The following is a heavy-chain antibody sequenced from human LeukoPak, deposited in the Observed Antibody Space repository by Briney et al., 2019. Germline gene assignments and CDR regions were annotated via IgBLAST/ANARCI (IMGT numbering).Heavy chain of an antibody. V-gene: IGHV3-30*03. Sequence: HPGRSLRLSCVASGFTFSTYGMSWVRQAPGKGLEWVAVISHHGANKFYGDSVKGRFTISRDNAKNSLYLQMNSLRAEDTAVYYCARDLRHDFWSGYYFDYWGQGTLVTVSS. CDR2: ISHHGANK. D-gene: IGHD3-3*01. J-gene: IGHJ4*02. CDR3: ARDLRHDFWSGYYFDY. CDR1: GFTFSTYG.